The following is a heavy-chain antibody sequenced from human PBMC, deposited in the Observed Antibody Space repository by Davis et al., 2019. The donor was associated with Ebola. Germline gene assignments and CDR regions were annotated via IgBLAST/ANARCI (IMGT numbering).Heavy chain of an antibody. Sequence: PGGSLRLSCAASGFIFSSYWMNWVRQTPGKGLEWVANINQDGSEKYYVDSVKGRFTISRDNAKNSLYLQMNSLRAEDTAVYYCARDGDIAVADRWGQGTLVTVSS. CDR1: GFIFSSYW. J-gene: IGHJ4*02. V-gene: IGHV3-7*01. CDR2: INQDGSEK. CDR3: ARDGDIAVADR. D-gene: IGHD6-19*01.